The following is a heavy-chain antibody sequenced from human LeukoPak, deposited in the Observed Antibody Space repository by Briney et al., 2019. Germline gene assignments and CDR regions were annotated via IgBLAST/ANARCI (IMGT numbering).Heavy chain of an antibody. Sequence: GGSLRLSCAASGFTFSSYAMSWVRQAPGKGLEWVSAISGSGGSTYYADSVKGRFTISRDNSKNTLYLQMNSLRAEDTAVYYCAKASVYYYDSSGPPSDYWGQGTLVTLSS. V-gene: IGHV3-23*01. CDR1: GFTFSSYA. CDR2: ISGSGGST. D-gene: IGHD3-22*01. CDR3: AKASVYYYDSSGPPSDY. J-gene: IGHJ4*02.